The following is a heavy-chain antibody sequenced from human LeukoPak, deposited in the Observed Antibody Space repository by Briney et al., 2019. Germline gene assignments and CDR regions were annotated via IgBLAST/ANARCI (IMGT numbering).Heavy chain of an antibody. Sequence: GGSLRLSCAASGFTFSSNAMTWVRQAPGKGLEWVSGIGGSGGSTYYADSVKGRFTISRDNSKNTLYVQMNSLRAEDTAVYYCARGSSGSTYYYMDVWGKGATVTVSS. V-gene: IGHV3-23*01. J-gene: IGHJ6*03. D-gene: IGHD3-22*01. CDR3: ARGSSGSTYYYMDV. CDR2: IGGSGGST. CDR1: GFTFSSNA.